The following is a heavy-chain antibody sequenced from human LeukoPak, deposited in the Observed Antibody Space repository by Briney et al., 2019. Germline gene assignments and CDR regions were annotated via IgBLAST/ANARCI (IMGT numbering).Heavy chain of an antibody. D-gene: IGHD1-14*01. Sequence: PSQTLSLTCAVSGGSISSGGYSWSWIRQPPGKGLEWIGYIYHSGSTYYNPSLKSRVTISVDRSKNQFSLKLSSVTAADTAVYYCARSRKAFFDYWGQGTPVTVSS. CDR2: IYHSGST. V-gene: IGHV4-30-2*01. J-gene: IGHJ4*02. CDR1: GGSISSGGYS. CDR3: ARSRKAFFDY.